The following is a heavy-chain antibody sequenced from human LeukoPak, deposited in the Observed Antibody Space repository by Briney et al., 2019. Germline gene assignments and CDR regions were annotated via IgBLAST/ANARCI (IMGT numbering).Heavy chain of an antibody. CDR3: AKDIGHSGSYPHLDY. CDR1: GGSISSGGYS. J-gene: IGHJ4*02. Sequence: SETLSLTCAVSGGSISSGGYSWSWIRQPPGKGLEWIGYIYHSGSTYYNPSLKSRVTISVDRSKNQFSLKLSSVTAADTAVYYCAKDIGHSGSYPHLDYWGQGTLVTVSS. V-gene: IGHV4-30-2*01. D-gene: IGHD1-26*01. CDR2: IYHSGST.